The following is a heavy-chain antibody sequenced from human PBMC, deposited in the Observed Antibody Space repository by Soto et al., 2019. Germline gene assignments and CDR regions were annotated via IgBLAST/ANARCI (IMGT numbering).Heavy chain of an antibody. J-gene: IGHJ5*02. CDR1: GGSFSGYY. Sequence: LSLTCAVYGGSFSGYYWSWIRQPPGKGLEWIGEINHSGSTNYNPSLKSRVTISVDTSKNQFSLKLSSVTAADTAVYYCARSFSHRSNLFDPWGQGTPGTASS. CDR2: INHSGST. V-gene: IGHV4-34*01. CDR3: ARSFSHRSNLFDP.